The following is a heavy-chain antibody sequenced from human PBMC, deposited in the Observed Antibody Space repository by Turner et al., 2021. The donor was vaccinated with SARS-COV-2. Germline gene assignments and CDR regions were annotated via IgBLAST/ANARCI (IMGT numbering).Heavy chain of an antibody. J-gene: IGHJ3*02. CDR2: ISGSGGNT. CDR1: GFIFNNYT. CDR3: TKDYYNSRGYGDAFDM. Sequence: VRLLESERGLVHPGGARGLSVTASGFIFNNYTMSWVGQAPGRVWQWVAAISGSGGNTYYADSAKGRFTISRDNSKNTQYLQMNSLGAEDTALYYCTKDYYNSRGYGDAFDMWGQGTAVTVSS. D-gene: IGHD3-22*01. V-gene: IGHV3-23*01.